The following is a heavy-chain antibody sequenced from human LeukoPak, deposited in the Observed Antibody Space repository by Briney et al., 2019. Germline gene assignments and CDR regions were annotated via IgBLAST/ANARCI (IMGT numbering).Heavy chain of an antibody. J-gene: IGHJ4*02. V-gene: IGHV3-23*01. D-gene: IGHD3-10*01. CDR3: AKDRLVGGSGSSGDFDY. CDR1: GFTFSSYA. CDR2: ISGSGGST. Sequence: GGSLRLSCAASGFTFSSYAMSWVRQAPRKGLEWVSAISGSGGSTYYADSVKGRFTISRDNSKNTLYLQMNSLRAEDTAVYYCAKDRLVGGSGSSGDFDYWGQGTLVTVSS.